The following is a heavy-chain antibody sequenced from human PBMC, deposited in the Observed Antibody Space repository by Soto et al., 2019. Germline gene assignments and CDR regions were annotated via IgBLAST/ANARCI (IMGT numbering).Heavy chain of an antibody. Sequence: QVPLVQSGGEVKKPGASVNVSCKASGYTFTTQGISWVRQAPGQGLEWMGWISGYTRDTNYAQKFQGRVTMTTDTSTTTAYTQLRSLRSDDTGVYYCARVSELQGFSTHRSVDPWGQGTLVTVSS. D-gene: IGHD3-10*01. V-gene: IGHV1-18*01. CDR3: ARVSELQGFSTHRSVDP. J-gene: IGHJ5*02. CDR1: GYTFTTQG. CDR2: ISGYTRDT.